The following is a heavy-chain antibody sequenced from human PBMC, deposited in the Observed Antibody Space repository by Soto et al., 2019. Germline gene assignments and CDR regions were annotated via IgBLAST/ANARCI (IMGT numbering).Heavy chain of an antibody. CDR3: AAAAAMVRGVKYYYYYMDV. CDR2: IVVGSGNT. D-gene: IGHD3-10*01. J-gene: IGHJ6*03. CDR1: GFTFTSSA. Sequence: SVKVSCKASGFTFTSSAMQWVRQARGQRLEWIGWIVVGSGNTNYAQKFQERVTITRDMSTSTAYMELSSLRSEDTAVYYCAAAAAMVRGVKYYYYYMDVWGKGTTVTVSS. V-gene: IGHV1-58*02.